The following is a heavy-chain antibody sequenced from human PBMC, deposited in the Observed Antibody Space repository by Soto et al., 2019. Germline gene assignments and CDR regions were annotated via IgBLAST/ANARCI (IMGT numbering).Heavy chain of an antibody. CDR2: ISGSGGST. Sequence: GGSLRLSCAASGFTFSSYAMSWVRQAPGKGLEWVSAISGSGGSTYYADSVKGRFTISRDNSKNTLYLQMNSLRAEDTAVYYCAKDSPGYDILTGSRAYWGQGTLVTVSS. CDR3: AKDSPGYDILTGSRAY. CDR1: GFTFSSYA. D-gene: IGHD3-9*01. V-gene: IGHV3-23*01. J-gene: IGHJ4*02.